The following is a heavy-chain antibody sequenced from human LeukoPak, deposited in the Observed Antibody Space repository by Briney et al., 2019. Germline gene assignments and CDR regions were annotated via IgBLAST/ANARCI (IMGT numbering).Heavy chain of an antibody. J-gene: IGHJ6*03. CDR2: ANTSGRT. Sequence: SETLSLTCTVSRGSLRSGSYYLSWIRQPAGKGLQWIGRANTSGRTKYNPSLKGRVTISADTSENQFSLNLTSVTAADTAVYYCAKCLFGCGPKYYYYLDVWGKGTTVTVSS. D-gene: IGHD2-21*01. CDR3: AKCLFGCGPKYYYYLDV. V-gene: IGHV4-61*02. CDR1: RGSLRSGSYY.